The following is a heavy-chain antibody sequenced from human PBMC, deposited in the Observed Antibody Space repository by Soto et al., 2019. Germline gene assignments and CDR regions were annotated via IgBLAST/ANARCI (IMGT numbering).Heavy chain of an antibody. Sequence: SETLSLTCTVSGGSISSSIYYWGWIRQPPGKGLEWIGSLYYSGSTYYNPSLKSRVTISVDTSKNQFSLKLSSVTAADTAVYYCARHVVGNSSFDYWGQGTLVTVS. CDR2: LYYSGST. D-gene: IGHD6-6*01. CDR1: GGSISSSIYY. J-gene: IGHJ4*02. V-gene: IGHV4-39*01. CDR3: ARHVVGNSSFDY.